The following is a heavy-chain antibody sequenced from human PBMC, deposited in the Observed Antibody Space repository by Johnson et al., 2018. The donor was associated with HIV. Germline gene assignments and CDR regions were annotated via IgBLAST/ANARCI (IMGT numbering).Heavy chain of an antibody. J-gene: IGHJ3*02. CDR2: IYSGGST. V-gene: IGHV3-66*01. CDR3: ASITGTKGPAFDI. Sequence: EQLVESGGGLVKPGGSLRLSCAASGFTVSSNYMSWVRQAPGKGLEWVSVIYSGGSTYYADSVKGRFTISRDNSKNTLYLQMNSLRAEDTAVYYCASITGTKGPAFDIWGQGTMVTVSS. CDR1: GFTVSSNY. D-gene: IGHD1-7*01.